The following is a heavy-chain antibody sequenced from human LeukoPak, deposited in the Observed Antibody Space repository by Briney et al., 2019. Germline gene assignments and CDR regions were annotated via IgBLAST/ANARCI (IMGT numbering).Heavy chain of an antibody. D-gene: IGHD7-27*01. CDR3: AKDHLTGDPGWYFDL. J-gene: IGHJ2*01. V-gene: IGHV3-23*01. CDR1: GFTFRIYA. Sequence: GGSLRLSCAASGFTFRIYAMSWVRQAPGRGLEWVSAISGSGESTYYADSVKGRFTFSRDNSKNTLYLQMNSLRAGDTAVYYCAKDHLTGDPGWYFDLWGRGALVTVSS. CDR2: ISGSGEST.